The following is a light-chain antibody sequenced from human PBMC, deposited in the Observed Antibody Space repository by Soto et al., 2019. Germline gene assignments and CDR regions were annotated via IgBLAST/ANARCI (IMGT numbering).Light chain of an antibody. CDR1: SSDVGSYNL. CDR3: CSYAGSSTLV. V-gene: IGLV2-23*01. Sequence: QSVLTLPASVSGSPGQSITIACTGTSSDVGSYNLVSWYQQHPGKAPKLMIYEGSKRPSGVSNRFSGSKSGNTASLTISGLQAEDEADYYCCSYAGSSTLVFGGGTKLTVL. J-gene: IGLJ2*01. CDR2: EGS.